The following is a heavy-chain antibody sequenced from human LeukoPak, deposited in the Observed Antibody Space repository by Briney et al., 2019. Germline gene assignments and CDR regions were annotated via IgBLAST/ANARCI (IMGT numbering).Heavy chain of an antibody. J-gene: IGHJ4*02. D-gene: IGHD1-26*01. V-gene: IGHV3-30*03. CDR1: GFTFSNYG. Sequence: PGGSLRLSCAASGFTFSNYGMHWVRQAPGKGLEWVAVISFDGSNKYYADSVKGRFTISRDSSKNTLYLQMNSLRAADTAVYYCVTVANSGSYFPFDYWGQGTLVTVSS. CDR2: ISFDGSNK. CDR3: VTVANSGSYFPFDY.